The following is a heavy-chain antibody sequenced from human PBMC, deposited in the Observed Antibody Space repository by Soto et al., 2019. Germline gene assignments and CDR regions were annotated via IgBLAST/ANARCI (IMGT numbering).Heavy chain of an antibody. Sequence: GGSLRLSCAASGFTFSSYAMSWVRQAPGKGLEWVSAVTGRGINTYYADSVKGRFTISRDNSKNTLYLQMNGLRAEDTALYYCAKDYYYDSSGYYYYYYGVDVWGQGTTVTV. D-gene: IGHD3-22*01. J-gene: IGHJ6*02. CDR3: AKDYYYDSSGYYYYYYGVDV. CDR2: VTGRGINT. V-gene: IGHV3-23*01. CDR1: GFTFSSYA.